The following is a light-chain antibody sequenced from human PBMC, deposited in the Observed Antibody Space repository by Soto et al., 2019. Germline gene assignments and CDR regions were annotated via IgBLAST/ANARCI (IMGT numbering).Light chain of an antibody. J-gene: IGKJ5*01. Sequence: IVLTHSPGTLSFSPGEIATLSFRASQSVTSNYLAWHQQKPGQTPRLLIYGASSRATGIPDRFSGSGSGTDFTLTISRLEPEDFAVYYCQQHGSSPITFGQGTRLEIK. CDR2: GAS. V-gene: IGKV3-20*01. CDR3: QQHGSSPIT. CDR1: QSVTSNY.